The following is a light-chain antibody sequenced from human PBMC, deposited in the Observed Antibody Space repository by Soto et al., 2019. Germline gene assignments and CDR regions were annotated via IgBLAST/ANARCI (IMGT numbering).Light chain of an antibody. J-gene: IGLJ1*01. CDR2: DVS. CDR1: SSYVGGYNY. V-gene: IGLV2-14*01. CDR3: SSYTTSNTRQIV. Sequence: QSVLTQPASVSGSPGQSMTISCTGTSSYVGGYNYVSWYQQHPGKAPKFMIYDVSNRASGVSNHFSGSKSGNTASLTISGLQAEDEADYYCSSYTTSNTRQIVFGTGTKVTVL.